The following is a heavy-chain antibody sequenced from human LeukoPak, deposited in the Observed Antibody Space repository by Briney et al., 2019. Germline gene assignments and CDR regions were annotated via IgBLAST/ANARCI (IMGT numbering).Heavy chain of an antibody. D-gene: IGHD2-15*01. Sequence: GGSLRLACAASGFTFSSYGMSWVRQAPGKGLEWVSAISGSGDTTYYADSVKGRFTISRDNSKNTLYLQMNSLRAEDTAVYYCARDFGVVVAATLESYFDYWGQGTLVTVSS. J-gene: IGHJ4*02. CDR2: ISGSGDTT. V-gene: IGHV3-23*01. CDR3: ARDFGVVVAATLESYFDY. CDR1: GFTFSSYG.